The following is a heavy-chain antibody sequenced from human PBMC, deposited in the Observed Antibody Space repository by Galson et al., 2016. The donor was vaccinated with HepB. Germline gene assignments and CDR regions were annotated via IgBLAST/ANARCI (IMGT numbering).Heavy chain of an antibody. D-gene: IGHD5-24*01. Sequence: TLSLPCTVSGGSISSGGYYWSWIRQHPGKGLEWIGYIYHSGTTYYNPSLRSRITISVDTSKNQFSLNLSSVTAAETAVYYCARDFGDGFFDYWGQGTLGTVSS. CDR2: IYHSGTT. V-gene: IGHV4-31*03. CDR1: GGSISSGGYY. J-gene: IGHJ4*02. CDR3: ARDFGDGFFDY.